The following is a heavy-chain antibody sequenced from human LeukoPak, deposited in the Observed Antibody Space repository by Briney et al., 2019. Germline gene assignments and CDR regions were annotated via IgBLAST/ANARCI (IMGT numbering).Heavy chain of an antibody. CDR3: ATKGGNWVQLWLPFDY. J-gene: IGHJ4*02. Sequence: ASVKVSCKVSGYTLTELSMHWVRQAPGKGLEWMGGFDPEDGETIYAQKFQGRVTMTEDTSTDTAYMELSSLRSGDTAVYYCATKGGNWVQLWLPFDYWGQGTLVTVSS. D-gene: IGHD5-18*01. V-gene: IGHV1-24*01. CDR1: GYTLTELS. CDR2: FDPEDGET.